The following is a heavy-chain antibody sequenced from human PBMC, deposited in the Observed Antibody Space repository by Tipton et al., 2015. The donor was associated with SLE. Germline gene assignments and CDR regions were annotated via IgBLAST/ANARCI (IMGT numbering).Heavy chain of an antibody. V-gene: IGHV4-39*07. D-gene: IGHD3/OR15-3a*01. CDR2: IYHSGST. Sequence: TLSLTCTVSGGSISTTSHYWAWIRQPPGKGLECLGTIYHSGSTYYNPSLESRVTISVDTSKNHFSLKLRAVSAADTAVYYCAGLVRFSDSWFDPRGQGTLVTVSS. CDR1: GGSISTTSHY. CDR3: AGLVRFSDSWFDP. J-gene: IGHJ5*02.